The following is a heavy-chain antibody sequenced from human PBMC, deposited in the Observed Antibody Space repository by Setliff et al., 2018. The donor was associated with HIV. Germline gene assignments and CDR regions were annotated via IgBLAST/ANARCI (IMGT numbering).Heavy chain of an antibody. CDR3: ARVFPPIRGAPFGTTPGAFDI. D-gene: IGHD1-7*01. CDR1: GGSFSGYD. CDR2: INDSGSI. J-gene: IGHJ3*02. Sequence: SETLSLTCAVYGGSFSGYDRTWIRQPPGKGLEWIGEINDSGSINLSQSLKSRLTISVDTSKNQFFLRLTSVTAADTAVYYCARVFPPIRGAPFGTTPGAFDIWGQGTMVTVSS. V-gene: IGHV4-34*10.